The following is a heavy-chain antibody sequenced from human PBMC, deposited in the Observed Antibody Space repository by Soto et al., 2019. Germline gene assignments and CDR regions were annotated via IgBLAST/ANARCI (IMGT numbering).Heavy chain of an antibody. Sequence: QVQLVESGGGVVQPGRSLRLSCAASGFTFSSYGMHWVRQAPGKGLEWVAVISYDGSNKYYADSVKGRFTISRDNSKNTLYLQMNSLRAEDTAVYYCANSGGSYDYFDYWGQGTLVTVSS. J-gene: IGHJ4*02. V-gene: IGHV3-30*18. D-gene: IGHD1-26*01. CDR1: GFTFSSYG. CDR2: ISYDGSNK. CDR3: ANSGGSYDYFDY.